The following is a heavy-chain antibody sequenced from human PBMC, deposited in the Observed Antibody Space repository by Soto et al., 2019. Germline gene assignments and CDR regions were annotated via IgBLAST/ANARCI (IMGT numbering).Heavy chain of an antibody. CDR3: AKDLGSATVPLPYYYYYGMDV. CDR1: GFTFSSYG. D-gene: IGHD1-26*01. V-gene: IGHV3-30*18. Sequence: GGSLRLSCAASGFTFSSYGMHWVHQAPGKGLEWVAVISYDGSNKYYADSVKGRFTISRDNSKNTLYLQMNSLRAEDTAVYYCAKDLGSATVPLPYYYYYGMDVWGQGTTVTVSS. CDR2: ISYDGSNK. J-gene: IGHJ6*02.